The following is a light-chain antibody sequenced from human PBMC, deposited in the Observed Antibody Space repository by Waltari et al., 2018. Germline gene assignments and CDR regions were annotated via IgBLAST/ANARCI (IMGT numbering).Light chain of an antibody. CDR3: QQYYGVTLT. V-gene: IGKV1-NL1*01. J-gene: IGKJ4*01. CDR1: QVISNS. CDR2: GTS. Sequence: DIQMTQSPSSLSASVGARVRISCRASQVISNSLAWYHQSPGQAPKLLLYGTSRLESGVPSRFSGRGSGTDYTLTISSLQPEDFGTYYCQQYYGVTLTFGGGTKVQI.